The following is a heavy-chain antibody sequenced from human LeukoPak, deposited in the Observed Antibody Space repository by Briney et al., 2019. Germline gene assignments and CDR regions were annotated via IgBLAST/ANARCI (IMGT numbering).Heavy chain of an antibody. J-gene: IGHJ4*02. D-gene: IGHD3-22*01. CDR1: GGSISSSTYC. CDR3: ARGTDRSKIAY. V-gene: IGHV4-39*01. CDR2: MYYSGST. Sequence: SETLSLTCTVSGGSISSSTYCWGWIRQPPGKGLEWIGSMYYSGSTYYNPSLKSRITIRVDTSKNQFSLKLSSVTAADTAVYYCARGTDRSKIAYWGQGTLVTVSS.